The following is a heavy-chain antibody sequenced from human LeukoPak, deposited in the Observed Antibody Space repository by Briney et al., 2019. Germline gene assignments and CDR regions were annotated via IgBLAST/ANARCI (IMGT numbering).Heavy chain of an antibody. CDR1: GASFSDSC. CDR2: INNSGST. D-gene: IGHD3-16*01. J-gene: IGHJ1*01. CDR3: ARGRYGPRLGN. Sequence: KPSETLSLACAVYGASFSDSCWSWIRQSPEKGLEWIGEINNSGSTSYNPSLNSRVIMSVDRSKNQFSLRLTSVTAADTAVYYCARGRYGPRLGNWGQGTLVTVSS. V-gene: IGHV4-34*01.